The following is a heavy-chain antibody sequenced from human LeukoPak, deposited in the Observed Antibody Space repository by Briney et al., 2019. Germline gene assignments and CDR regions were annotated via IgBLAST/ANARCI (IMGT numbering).Heavy chain of an antibody. D-gene: IGHD5-18*01. CDR2: MNPNSGNT. Sequence: ASVKVSCKASGYTFTNYDVNWVRQATGQGLEWMGWMNPNSGNTGYALKFQDRITMTRNISISTAYMELSGLKFEDTAVYYCARSTYSSPFDYWGQGSLVTVSS. CDR3: ARSTYSSPFDY. V-gene: IGHV1-8*01. CDR1: GYTFTNYD. J-gene: IGHJ4*02.